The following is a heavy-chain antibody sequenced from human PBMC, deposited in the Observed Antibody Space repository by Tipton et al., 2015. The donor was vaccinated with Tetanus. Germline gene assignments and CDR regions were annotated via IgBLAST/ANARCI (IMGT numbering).Heavy chain of an antibody. CDR2: VYSSGST. CDR3: ARDFRERSGTYYSYCYPMDV. D-gene: IGHD1-26*01. CDR1: GGSLNTFY. J-gene: IGHJ6*02. Sequence: TLSLTCTVSGGSLNTFYWNWIRQPAGKGLEWIGRVYSSGSTNYNPSLKSRVTMSIDESKNQFPRELTYVTAADTAVYYCARDFRERSGTYYSYCYPMDVWGQGTTVPVSS. V-gene: IGHV4-4*07.